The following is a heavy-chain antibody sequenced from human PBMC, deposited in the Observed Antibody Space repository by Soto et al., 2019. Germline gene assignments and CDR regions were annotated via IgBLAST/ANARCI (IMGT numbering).Heavy chain of an antibody. CDR1: GGTFRSFL. Sequence: QVQLIQSGAEVKTPGSSVKVSCKASGGTFRSFLMGWVRQAPGQGLEWMGGIIPVFGRATYSQKFQGRVTITADDSTSTVYMELSGLKSEDTAVYYCILDCTSMSCYGYLGVDVWGQGTTVTVSS. J-gene: IGHJ6*02. V-gene: IGHV1-69*01. CDR2: IIPVFGRA. CDR3: ILDCTSMSCYGYLGVDV. D-gene: IGHD5-18*01.